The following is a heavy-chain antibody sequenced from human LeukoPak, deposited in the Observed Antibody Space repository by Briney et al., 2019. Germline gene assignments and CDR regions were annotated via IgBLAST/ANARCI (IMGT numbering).Heavy chain of an antibody. CDR1: GFTFSSYA. J-gene: IGHJ4*02. D-gene: IGHD6-13*01. V-gene: IGHV3-30-3*01. Sequence: GSLRLSCAASGFTFSSYAMHWVRQAPGKGLEWVAVISYDGSNKYYADSVKGRFTISRDNSKNTLYLQMNSLRAEDTAVYYCARAYDSSWHNFDYWGQGSLVTVSS. CDR3: ARAYDSSWHNFDY. CDR2: ISYDGSNK.